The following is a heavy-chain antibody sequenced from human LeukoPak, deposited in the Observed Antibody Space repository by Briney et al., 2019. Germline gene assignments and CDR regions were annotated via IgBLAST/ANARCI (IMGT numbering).Heavy chain of an antibody. D-gene: IGHD3-10*01. CDR2: IVVGSGNT. CDR1: GFTFTSSA. V-gene: IGHV1-58*01. J-gene: IGHJ4*02. Sequence: SVKVSCKASGFTFTSSAVQWVRQARGQRLEWIGWIVVGSGNTNYAQKFQGRVTMARDTSISTAYVELSRLTSDDTAVYYCSRGIIGGHDFDYWGQGTLVTVSS. CDR3: SRGIIGGHDFDY.